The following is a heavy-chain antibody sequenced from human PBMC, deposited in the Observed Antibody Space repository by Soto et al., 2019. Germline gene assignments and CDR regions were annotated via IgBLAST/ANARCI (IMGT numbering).Heavy chain of an antibody. CDR3: AHRLGGIGVAGTFDY. D-gene: IGHD6-19*01. CDR2: IYWDDDK. V-gene: IGHV2-5*02. CDR1: GFSLSTSGVG. Sequence: QITLKESGPTLVKPTQTLTLTCTFSGFSLSTSGVGVGWIRQPPGKALEWLALIYWDDDKRYSPSLKSRPTITKDTSKNQVVLTMTNMDPVDTATYYCAHRLGGIGVAGTFDYWGQGTLVTVSS. J-gene: IGHJ4*02.